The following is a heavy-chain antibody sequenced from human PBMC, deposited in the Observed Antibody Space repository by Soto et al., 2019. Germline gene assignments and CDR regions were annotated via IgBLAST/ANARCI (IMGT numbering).Heavy chain of an antibody. V-gene: IGHV3-30-3*01. J-gene: IGHJ4*02. CDR2: ISYDGSNK. Sequence: QVQLVESGGGVVQPGRSLRLSCAASGFTFSSYAMHWVRQAPGKGLEWVAVISYDGSNKYYADSVKGRFTISRDNSKNTLYLQMNSLRAEDTAVYYCARDSVLMVYAHTYYFDYWGQGTLVTVSS. CDR3: ARDSVLMVYAHTYYFDY. D-gene: IGHD2-8*01. CDR1: GFTFSSYA.